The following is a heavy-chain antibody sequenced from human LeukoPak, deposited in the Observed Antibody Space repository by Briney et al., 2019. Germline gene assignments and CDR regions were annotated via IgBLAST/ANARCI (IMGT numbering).Heavy chain of an antibody. D-gene: IGHD3-22*01. Sequence: PGGSLRLSCAASGFTFSGSAMHWVRQASGKGLEWVGRIRSKANSYATAYAASVKGRFTISRDDSKNTAYLQMNSLKTEDTAVYYCTSRSSGYYYGIDYWGQGTLVTVSS. CDR2: IRSKANSYAT. CDR1: GFTFSGSA. V-gene: IGHV3-73*01. CDR3: TSRSSGYYYGIDY. J-gene: IGHJ4*02.